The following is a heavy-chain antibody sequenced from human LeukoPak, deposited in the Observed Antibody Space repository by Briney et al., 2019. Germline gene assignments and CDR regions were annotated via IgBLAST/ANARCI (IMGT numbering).Heavy chain of an antibody. Sequence: GESLKISCKGAGYTFSSYWIGWVRQMPGKGLEWMGSIHPGDSDTRYSPSFQGQVTFSADESISTAYLRWSRLKASDTAIYYCARRKYQLLSAFDIWGQGTMVTVSS. CDR1: GYTFSSYW. CDR3: ARRKYQLLSAFDI. J-gene: IGHJ3*02. D-gene: IGHD2-2*01. V-gene: IGHV5-51*01. CDR2: IHPGDSDT.